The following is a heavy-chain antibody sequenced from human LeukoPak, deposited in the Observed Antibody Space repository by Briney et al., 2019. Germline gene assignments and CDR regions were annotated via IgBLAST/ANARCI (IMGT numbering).Heavy chain of an antibody. V-gene: IGHV1-69*01. Sequence: GSSVKVSCKASGGTFSSYAISWVRQAPGQGLEWMGGIIPIFGTANYAQKFQGRVTITADESTSTAYMELSSLRSEDTAVYYRASRYSYGYEDFDYWGQGTLVTVSS. CDR1: GGTFSSYA. CDR2: IIPIFGTA. J-gene: IGHJ4*02. D-gene: IGHD5-18*01. CDR3: ASRYSYGYEDFDY.